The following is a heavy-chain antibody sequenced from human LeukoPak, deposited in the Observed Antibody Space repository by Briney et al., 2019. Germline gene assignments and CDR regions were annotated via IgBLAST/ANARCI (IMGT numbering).Heavy chain of an antibody. Sequence: SETLSLTCTVSGGSISSGGYYWSWIRQPPGKGLEWIGYINHSGSTYYNPSLKSRVTISVDRSKNQFSLKLSSVTAADTAVYYCAKVLLSYYDSSGYYAPDDYWGQGTLVTVSS. CDR3: AKVLLSYYDSSGYYAPDDY. J-gene: IGHJ4*02. CDR1: GGSISSGGYY. CDR2: INHSGST. D-gene: IGHD3-22*01. V-gene: IGHV4-30-2*01.